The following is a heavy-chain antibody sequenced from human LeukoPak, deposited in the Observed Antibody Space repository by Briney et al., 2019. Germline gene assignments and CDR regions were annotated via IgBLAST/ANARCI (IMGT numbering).Heavy chain of an antibody. J-gene: IGHJ4*02. CDR2: IRYDGSNK. Sequence: PGGSLRLSCAASGFAFSSYGMHWVRQAPGKGLEWVAFIRYDGSNKYYADSVKGRFTVSRDNSKNTLYLQMNSLRAEDTAVYYCAKPAWYYDSSGYYLTHWGQETLVTVSS. CDR1: GFAFSSYG. CDR3: AKPAWYYDSSGYYLTH. D-gene: IGHD3-22*01. V-gene: IGHV3-30*02.